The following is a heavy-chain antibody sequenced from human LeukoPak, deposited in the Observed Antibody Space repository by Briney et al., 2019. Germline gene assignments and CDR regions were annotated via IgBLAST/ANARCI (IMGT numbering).Heavy chain of an antibody. V-gene: IGHV3-13*05. D-gene: IGHD7-27*01. CDR2: ISTPSNP. J-gene: IGHJ2*01. CDR1: GFTVRSYD. Sequence: SGGSLRLSCAASGFTVRSYDMHWVRHVAGKGLEWVSPISTPSNPHYAASVQRLFTIFRANAENSLSLQMNSLSAEDTAVYYCARELGIEGYWYFDLWGRSTLLTVSS. CDR3: ARELGIEGYWYFDL.